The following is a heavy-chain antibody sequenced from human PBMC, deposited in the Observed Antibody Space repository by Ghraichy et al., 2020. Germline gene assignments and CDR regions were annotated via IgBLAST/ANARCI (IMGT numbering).Heavy chain of an antibody. CDR2: IYHSGST. CDR3: ARDNGSGN. J-gene: IGHJ4*02. Sequence: SETLSLTCAVSGGSISSGGYSWSWIRQPPGKGLEWIGYIYHSGSTYYNPSLKSRVTISVDTSKNQFSLKLSSVTAADTDVYYCARDNGSGNWGQGTLVTVSS. CDR1: GGSISSGGYS. V-gene: IGHV4-30-2*01. D-gene: IGHD3-10*01.